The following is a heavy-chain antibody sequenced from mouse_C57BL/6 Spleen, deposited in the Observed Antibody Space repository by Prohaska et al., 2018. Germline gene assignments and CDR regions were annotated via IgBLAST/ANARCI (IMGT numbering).Heavy chain of an antibody. V-gene: IGHV6-3*01. Sequence: ELKLEESGGGLVQPGGSMKLSCVSSVFTFSNYWMTCVRQSPEKGLEWVAQIRLKSDNYATHYAESVKGRFTISRDDSKSSVYLQMNNLRAEDTGIYYCTAPAGSSDYWGQGTTLTVSS. J-gene: IGHJ2*01. CDR1: VFTFSNYW. CDR2: IRLKSDNYAT. CDR3: TAPAGSSDY. D-gene: IGHD1-3*01.